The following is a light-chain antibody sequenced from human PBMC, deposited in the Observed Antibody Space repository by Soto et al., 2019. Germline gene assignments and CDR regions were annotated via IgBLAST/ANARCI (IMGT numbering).Light chain of an antibody. Sequence: QSVLTQPPSASGTPGQRVTISCSGSSSNIGSHPVDWYQHLPGMAPKLLIYSTDQRPSGITDLFSGSKSGTSASLAISGLQSEDEADCYCAAWDDSLKGWVFGGGTKLTVL. V-gene: IGLV1-44*01. CDR2: STD. J-gene: IGLJ3*02. CDR3: AAWDDSLKGWV. CDR1: SSNIGSHP.